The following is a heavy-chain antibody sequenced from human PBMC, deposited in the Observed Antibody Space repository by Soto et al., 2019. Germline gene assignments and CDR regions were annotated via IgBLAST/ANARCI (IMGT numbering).Heavy chain of an antibody. J-gene: IGHJ3*02. Sequence: SETLSLTCAVSVGSISSGGYSWSWIRQPPGKGLEWIGYIYHSGSPYYNPSLKSRVTISVDRSKNQFSLKLSSVTAADTAVYYCARTPDIWGQGTMVTVS. CDR2: IYHSGSP. CDR1: VGSISSGGYS. CDR3: ARTPDI. V-gene: IGHV4-30-2*01.